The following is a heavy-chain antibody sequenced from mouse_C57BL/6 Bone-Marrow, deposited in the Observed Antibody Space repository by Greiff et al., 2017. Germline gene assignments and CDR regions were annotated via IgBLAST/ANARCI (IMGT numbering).Heavy chain of an antibody. D-gene: IGHD2-4*01. CDR1: GYTFTSYG. J-gene: IGHJ3*01. CDR3: ARHDYEGPWFAY. V-gene: IGHV1-81*01. Sequence: VQLQQSGAELARPGASVKLSCKASGYTFTSYGLSWVKQRTGQGLEWIGEIYPRSGNTYYNEKFKGKATLTADKSSSTAYMELRSLTSEDSAVYFCARHDYEGPWFAYWGQGTLVTVSA. CDR2: IYPRSGNT.